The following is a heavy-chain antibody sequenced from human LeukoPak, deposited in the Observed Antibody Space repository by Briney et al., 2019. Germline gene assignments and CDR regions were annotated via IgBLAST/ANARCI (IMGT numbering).Heavy chain of an antibody. V-gene: IGHV3-23*01. CDR1: GFTFSSYA. D-gene: IGHD3-22*01. CDR3: AKHDPRRVVITNWFDP. J-gene: IGHJ5*02. CDR2: ISNSGGST. Sequence: GGSLRLSCAASGFTFSSYAMSWVRQAPGKGLEWVSAISNSGGSTYYADSVKGRFTISRDNSKNTLYLQMNSLRAEDTAVYYCAKHDPRRVVITNWFDPWGQGTLVTVSS.